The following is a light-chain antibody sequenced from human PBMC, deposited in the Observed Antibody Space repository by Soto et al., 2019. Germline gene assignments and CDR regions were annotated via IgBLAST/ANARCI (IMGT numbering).Light chain of an antibody. CDR3: QKYNSAPLT. J-gene: IGKJ4*01. CDR2: AAS. CDR1: QGINSY. V-gene: IGKV1-27*01. Sequence: EIRMTQSPSCLSASVGDRGTIXCRASQGINSYLSWYQQTPGKVPQLLIYAASTLQSEVPSRFSGSGSATDFTLTISSLQPEDVATYYCQKYNSAPLTFGGGTKVDIK.